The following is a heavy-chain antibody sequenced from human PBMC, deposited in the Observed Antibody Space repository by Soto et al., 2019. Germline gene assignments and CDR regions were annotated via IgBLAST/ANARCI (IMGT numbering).Heavy chain of an antibody. CDR3: ARSVEGHFDY. CDR2: ITSDIRTI. J-gene: IGHJ4*02. CDR1: GFTFSVYS. V-gene: IGHV3-48*02. Sequence: EVQLVESGGDLVQRGGSLRLSCVDSGFTFSVYSMNWVRQAPGKGLEWISYITSDIRTIKYVDSVKGRFNISRDNAENTVYLQMDGLRDEDTAVYYCARSVEGHFDYWGQGTVVTVSS. D-gene: IGHD6-19*01.